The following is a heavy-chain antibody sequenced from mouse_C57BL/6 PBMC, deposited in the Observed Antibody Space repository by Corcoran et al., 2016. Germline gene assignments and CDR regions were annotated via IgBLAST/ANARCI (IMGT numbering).Heavy chain of an antibody. V-gene: IGHV1-76*01. J-gene: IGHJ4*01. CDR2: IYPGSGNT. D-gene: IGHD1-1*01. CDR1: GYTFTDYY. CDR3: ARGKLITTVVEEDY. Sequence: QVQLKQSGAELVRPGASVKLSCKASGYTFTDYYINWVKQRPGQGLEWIARIYPGSGNTYYNEKFKGKATLTAEKSSSTAYMQLSSLTSEDSAVYFCARGKLITTVVEEDYWGQGTSVTVSS.